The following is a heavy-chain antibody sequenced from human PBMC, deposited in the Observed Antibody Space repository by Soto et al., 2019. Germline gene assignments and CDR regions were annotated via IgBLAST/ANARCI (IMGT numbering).Heavy chain of an antibody. J-gene: IGHJ4*02. Sequence: GGSLRLSCAASGLTVSSNYMSWVRQTPGKGLEWVSVIYSGGSAYYADSVKGRFTISRDNSKNTLYLQMNSLRVEDTAVYYCARTRVDSNNEDYFDYWGQGTQVTVSS. V-gene: IGHV3-66*01. D-gene: IGHD4-4*01. CDR3: ARTRVDSNNEDYFDY. CDR2: IYSGGSA. CDR1: GLTVSSNY.